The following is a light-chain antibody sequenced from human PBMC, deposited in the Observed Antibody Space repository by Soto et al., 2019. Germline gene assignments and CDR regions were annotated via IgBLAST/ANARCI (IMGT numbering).Light chain of an antibody. CDR3: MQALQSPRT. V-gene: IGKV2-28*01. Sequence: DVVMTQSPLSLPVPPGEPASISCRSSQPLLHSNGFNYLDWYLQRPGQSPQLLIFLGSTRASGVPDRFSGSGSGTDFTLKISRVEAEDVGVYYCMQALQSPRTFGQGTKV. J-gene: IGKJ2*02. CDR1: QPLLHSNGFNY. CDR2: LGS.